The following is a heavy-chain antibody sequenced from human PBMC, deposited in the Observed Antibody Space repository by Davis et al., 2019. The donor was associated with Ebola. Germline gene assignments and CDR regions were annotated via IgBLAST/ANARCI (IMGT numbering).Heavy chain of an antibody. CDR2: IYYSGST. Sequence: PSETLSLTCTVSGGSISSHYWSWIRQPPGKGLEWIGYIYYSGSTNYNPSLKRRVTISVDTSKNQFSLKLSSVTAADTAVYYCARHCSSTSWRAFDIWGQGTMVTVSS. CDR1: GGSISSHY. V-gene: IGHV4-59*11. CDR3: ARHCSSTSWRAFDI. D-gene: IGHD2-2*01. J-gene: IGHJ3*02.